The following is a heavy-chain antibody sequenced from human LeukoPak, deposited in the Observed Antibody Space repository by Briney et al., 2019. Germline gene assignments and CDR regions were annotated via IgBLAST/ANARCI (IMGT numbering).Heavy chain of an antibody. CDR3: ARDIVLIAVAVRGSFDI. Sequence: GGSLRLSCAASGFTFSSYEMTWVRQAPGKGLEWVSYISSSGSTIYYADSVKGRFTISRDNAKNSLYLQMNSLRAEDTALYYCARDIVLIAVAVRGSFDIWGQGTMVTVSS. V-gene: IGHV3-48*03. J-gene: IGHJ3*02. CDR2: ISSSGSTI. D-gene: IGHD6-19*01. CDR1: GFTFSSYE.